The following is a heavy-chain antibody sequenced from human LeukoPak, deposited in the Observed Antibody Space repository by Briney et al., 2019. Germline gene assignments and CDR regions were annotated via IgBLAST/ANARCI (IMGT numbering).Heavy chain of an antibody. Sequence: GGSLRLSCAASGFTFSSYSMNWVRQAPGKGLEWVSSISSSSSSIYYADSVKGRFTISRDNPKNSLYLQMNSLRAEDTAVYYCARSDYCSSTSCYSRAFDYWGQGTLVTVSS. CDR3: ARSDYCSSTSCYSRAFDY. J-gene: IGHJ4*02. V-gene: IGHV3-21*01. D-gene: IGHD2-2*01. CDR1: GFTFSSYS. CDR2: ISSSSSSI.